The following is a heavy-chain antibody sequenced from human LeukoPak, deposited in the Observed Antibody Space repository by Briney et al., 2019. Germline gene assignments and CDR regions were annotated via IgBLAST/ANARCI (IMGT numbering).Heavy chain of an antibody. V-gene: IGHV4-59*01. CDR3: ARGTAMVTGIDY. Sequence: SETLSLTCTVSGGSISSYYWSWVRQPPGKGLEWIGYIYYSGSTNYNPSLKSRVTISVDTSKNQFSLKLSSVTAADTAVYYCARGTAMVTGIDYWGQGTLVTVSS. D-gene: IGHD5-18*01. J-gene: IGHJ4*02. CDR1: GGSISSYY. CDR2: IYYSGST.